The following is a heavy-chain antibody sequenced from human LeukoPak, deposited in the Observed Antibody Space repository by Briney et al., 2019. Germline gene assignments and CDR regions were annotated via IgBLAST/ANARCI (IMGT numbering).Heavy chain of an antibody. CDR2: INSDGSSR. CDR1: GFTFRNYW. CDR3: ASASSHRIAAGGDY. J-gene: IGHJ4*02. D-gene: IGHD6-13*01. V-gene: IGHV3-74*01. Sequence: GGSLRLSCAASGFTFRNYWMHWVRQAPGKGLVWVSRINSDGSSRNYADSVKGRFTISRDNAKNTLYLQMNSLRAEDTAVYYCASASSHRIAAGGDYWGQGTLVTDSS.